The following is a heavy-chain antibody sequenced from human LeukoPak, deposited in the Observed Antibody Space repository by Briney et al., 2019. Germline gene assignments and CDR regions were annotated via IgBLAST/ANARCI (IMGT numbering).Heavy chain of an antibody. CDR3: ARDWGVVREGGNY. Sequence: SVKVSCKASGGTFSSYAISWVRQAPGQGLEWMGRIIPILGIANYAQKFQGRVTITADKSTSTAYMELSSLRSEDTAVYYCARDWGVVREGGNYWGQGTLVTVSS. J-gene: IGHJ4*02. V-gene: IGHV1-69*04. D-gene: IGHD4-23*01. CDR1: GGTFSSYA. CDR2: IIPILGIA.